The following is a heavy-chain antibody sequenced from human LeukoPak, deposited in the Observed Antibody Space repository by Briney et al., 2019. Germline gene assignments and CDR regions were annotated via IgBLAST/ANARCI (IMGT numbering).Heavy chain of an antibody. V-gene: IGHV5-51*01. Sequence: GESLKISCKGSGYRFTSYWIGWVRQMPGKGLEWMGIIYPSDSGTRYSPSFQGQVSISADKSISAAYLQWSSLKASDTAMYYCARPNPGYSYGYDYWGQGTLVTVSS. CDR1: GYRFTSYW. CDR3: ARPNPGYSYGYDY. J-gene: IGHJ4*02. D-gene: IGHD5-18*01. CDR2: IYPSDSGT.